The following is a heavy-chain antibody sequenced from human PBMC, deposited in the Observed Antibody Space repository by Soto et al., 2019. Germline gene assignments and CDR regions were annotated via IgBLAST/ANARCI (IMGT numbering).Heavy chain of an antibody. Sequence: ASVKVSCKASGYTFTGYYMHWVRQAPGQGLEWMGWINPNSGGTNYAQKFQGRVTMTRDTSISTAYMELSRLRSDDTAVYYCARDFRGGYCSSTSCRNYYYGMDVWGQGTTVTVSS. CDR2: INPNSGGT. CDR3: ARDFRGGYCSSTSCRNYYYGMDV. V-gene: IGHV1-2*02. J-gene: IGHJ6*02. D-gene: IGHD2-2*01. CDR1: GYTFTGYY.